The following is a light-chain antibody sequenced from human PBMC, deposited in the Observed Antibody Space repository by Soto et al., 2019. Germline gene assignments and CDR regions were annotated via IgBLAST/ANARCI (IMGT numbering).Light chain of an antibody. CDR3: SSYTSSSTLVI. CDR2: EVS. V-gene: IGLV2-14*01. CDR1: SSDVGGHRY. Sequence: QSALTQPASVSGSPGQSITISCTGTSSDVGGHRYVTWYQQHPGKVPKVMIYEVSNRPSGVSNRFSGSKSGNTASLTISGLQAEDEADYYCSSYTSSSTLVIFGGGTKVTVL. J-gene: IGLJ2*01.